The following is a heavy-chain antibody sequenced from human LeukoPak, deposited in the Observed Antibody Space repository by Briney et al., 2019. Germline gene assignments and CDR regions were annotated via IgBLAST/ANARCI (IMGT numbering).Heavy chain of an antibody. J-gene: IGHJ3*01. V-gene: IGHV3-30*19. CDR1: GFTFSSYG. Sequence: GRSLRLSCAASGFTFSSYGMYWVRQAPGKGLEWVAVISYDGSDKYYADSVKGRFTISRDNSKNTLYLQMNGLRPEDTAVYYCARDPLDISRWANAFDVWGQGTMVTVSS. CDR2: ISYDGSDK. CDR3: ARDPLDISRWANAFDV. D-gene: IGHD2-2*03.